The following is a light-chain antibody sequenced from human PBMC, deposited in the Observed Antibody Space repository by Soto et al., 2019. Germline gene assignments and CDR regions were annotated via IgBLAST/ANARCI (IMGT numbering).Light chain of an antibody. J-gene: IGKJ5*01. Sequence: DIQMTQSPSSLSASVGDRVTITCRASQGISNYLAWYQQKPGKLPKLLIYAASTLQSVVPSRFSGSGSGTDFTLTISSLQPEDVASYYCQNHNSAPITFGQGTRLEIK. CDR3: QNHNSAPIT. CDR1: QGISNY. V-gene: IGKV1-27*01. CDR2: AAS.